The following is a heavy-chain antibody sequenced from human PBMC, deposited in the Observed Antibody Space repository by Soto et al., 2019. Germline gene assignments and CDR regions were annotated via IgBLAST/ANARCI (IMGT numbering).Heavy chain of an antibody. Sequence: QVQLVQSGAEVKKPGSSVKVSCKASGGTFSNFAISWVRQAPGPGLEWMGGIIPMFNTTNYGQKFQGRVTITADESTGAASMDLGRLRAQDSAVYYCARCGILYHIIAYYLVIYGMDVWCQGTTVAASS. V-gene: IGHV1-69*12. CDR3: ARCGILYHIIAYYLVIYGMDV. CDR1: GGTFSNFA. CDR2: IIPMFNTT. D-gene: IGHD3-16*01. J-gene: IGHJ6*02.